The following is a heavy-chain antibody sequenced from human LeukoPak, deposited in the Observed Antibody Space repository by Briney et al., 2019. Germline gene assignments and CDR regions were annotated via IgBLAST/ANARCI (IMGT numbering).Heavy chain of an antibody. J-gene: IGHJ4*02. CDR1: GGSFSGYY. Sequence: SETLSLTCAVYGGSFSGYYWSWIRQPPGKGLEWIGEINHSGSTNYNPSLKSRVTTSVDTSKHQFSLTQTAVTAADTAGYYCARAGAANYYASGSYSPFFDYWGQGTLVTVPS. D-gene: IGHD3-10*01. CDR3: ARAGAANYYASGSYSPFFDY. V-gene: IGHV4-34*01. CDR2: INHSGST.